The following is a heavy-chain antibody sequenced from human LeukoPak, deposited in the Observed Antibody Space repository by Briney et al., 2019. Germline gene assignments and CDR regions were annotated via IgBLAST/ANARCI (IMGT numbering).Heavy chain of an antibody. J-gene: IGHJ4*02. Sequence: ASVKVSCKVSGYTLTELSMHWVRQAPGKGLEWMGGFDPEDGETIYAQKFQGRVTMTEDTFTDTAYMELSSLRSEDTAVYYCATVWYRSGRGSYQYYFDYWGQGTLSPSPQ. V-gene: IGHV1-24*01. D-gene: IGHD3-16*02. CDR1: GYTLTELS. CDR2: FDPEDGET. CDR3: ATVWYRSGRGSYQYYFDY.